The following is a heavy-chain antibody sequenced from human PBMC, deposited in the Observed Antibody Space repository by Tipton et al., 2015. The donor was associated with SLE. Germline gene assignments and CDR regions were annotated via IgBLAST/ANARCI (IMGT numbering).Heavy chain of an antibody. V-gene: IGHV1-46*01. D-gene: IGHD6-6*01. CDR2: INPSDGIT. CDR3: ARPTIGDRPDC. J-gene: IGHJ4*02. CDR1: EYSFTTYY. Sequence: QSGPEVKKPGASVKVSCKASEYSFTTYYIHWVRQAPGQGLEWMGVINPSDGITRNAEKFQGRVTMTGDTSTATVYMQLSSLRSGDPGMYYCARPTIGDRPDCWGQRALGTVSS.